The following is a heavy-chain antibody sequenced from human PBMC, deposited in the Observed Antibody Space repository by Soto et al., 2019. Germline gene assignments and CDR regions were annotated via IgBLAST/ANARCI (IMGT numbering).Heavy chain of an antibody. CDR3: ARDKGPDTYGQTRIRDYSYAMDV. D-gene: IGHD5-18*01. Sequence: QVQLQGSGPRLVKPSQTLSLTCSVSGASISSGAYFWTWIRHHPGKGLEWIGYIYYSVSTSYTYQIPSLQNRVTISVDTSKNLFSLRLTSVTAADTATYYCARDKGPDTYGQTRIRDYSYAMDVWGQGTTVIVSS. V-gene: IGHV4-31*03. CDR1: GASISSGAYF. CDR2: IYYSVST. J-gene: IGHJ6*02.